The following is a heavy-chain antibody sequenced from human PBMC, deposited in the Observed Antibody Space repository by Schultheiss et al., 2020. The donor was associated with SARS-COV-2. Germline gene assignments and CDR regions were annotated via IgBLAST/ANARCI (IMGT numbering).Heavy chain of an antibody. V-gene: IGHV4-34*01. J-gene: IGHJ4*02. D-gene: IGHD6-19*01. Sequence: SQTLSLTCAVYGGSFSGYYWSWIRQPPGKGLEWIGEINHSGSTNYNPSLKSRVTMSVDTSKNQFSLKLSSVTAADTAVYYCARDGLSSGWYVIDYWGQGTLVTVSS. CDR2: INHSGST. CDR3: ARDGLSSGWYVIDY. CDR1: GGSFSGYY.